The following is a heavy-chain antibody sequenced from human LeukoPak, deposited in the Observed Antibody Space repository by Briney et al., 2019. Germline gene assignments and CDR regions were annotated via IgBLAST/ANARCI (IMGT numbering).Heavy chain of an antibody. CDR3: ARDLKEYCSGGSCSNWFDP. D-gene: IGHD2-15*01. Sequence: SETLSLTCTVSGGSISSYYWSWIRQPPGKGREWIGYIYYSGSTNYNPSLKSRVTISVDTSKNQFSLQLSSVTAADTAVYYCARDLKEYCSGGSCSNWFDPWGQGTLVTVSS. CDR1: GGSISSYY. V-gene: IGHV4-59*01. J-gene: IGHJ5*02. CDR2: IYYSGST.